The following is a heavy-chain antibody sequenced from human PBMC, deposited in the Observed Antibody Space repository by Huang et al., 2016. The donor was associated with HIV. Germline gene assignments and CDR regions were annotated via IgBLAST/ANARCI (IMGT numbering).Heavy chain of an antibody. J-gene: IGHJ6*03. V-gene: IGHV5-51*03. Sequence: EVQLVQSGAEVKKSGESLKISCKGSGYSFSSYWIAWVRQMPGKGLEWMGIIDPGDSDTRDRPAFQGQGTISADKSSSTAYLQWSSLKASDTAMYYCARARGNSWSADYYYYYMDVWGKGTTVTVSS. CDR2: IDPGDSDT. CDR1: GYSFSSYW. CDR3: ARARGNSWSADYYYYYMDV. D-gene: IGHD6-13*01.